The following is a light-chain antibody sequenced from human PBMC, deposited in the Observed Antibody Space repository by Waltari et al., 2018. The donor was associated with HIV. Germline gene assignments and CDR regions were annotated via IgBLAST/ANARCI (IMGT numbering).Light chain of an antibody. CDR3: QVWDMTSDHFV. CDR2: DDV. Sequence: SYVLTQPTSVSVAPGQTARITCGGNNIGAKRVHWYRNRLGQAPALVVYDDVERPSGMSDRISGSNSGNTATLLITGAEVGDEAEYYCQVWDMTSDHFVFGPGTTVTVL. J-gene: IGLJ1*01. V-gene: IGLV3-21*02. CDR1: NIGAKR.